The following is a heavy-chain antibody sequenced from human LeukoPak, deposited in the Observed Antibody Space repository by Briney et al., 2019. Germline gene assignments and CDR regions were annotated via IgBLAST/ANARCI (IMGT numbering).Heavy chain of an antibody. D-gene: IGHD3-3*01. CDR1: GFRFSSYA. CDR3: AREPFWSGYYSNLHFDY. CDR2: ISSSGKYI. Sequence: GGSLRLSCAASGFRFSSYAMSWVRQAPGKGLEWVSSISSSGKYIYYADSVEGRFTISRDNAKNSLYLQMNSLRAEDTAVYYCAREPFWSGYYSNLHFDYWGQGTLVTVSS. J-gene: IGHJ4*02. V-gene: IGHV3-21*01.